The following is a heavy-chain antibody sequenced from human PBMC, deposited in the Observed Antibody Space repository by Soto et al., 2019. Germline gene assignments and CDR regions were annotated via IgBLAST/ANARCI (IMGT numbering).Heavy chain of an antibody. J-gene: IGHJ6*02. D-gene: IGHD6-13*01. Sequence: EVQLVESGGGLVQPGRSLRLSCAASGFTFDDYAMHWVRQAPGKGLEWVSGISWNSGTIVYAYSVKGRFTISRDNAKNSLYVQMNSLRAEDTALYYCVKSDSSTSYYYGMDVWGQGTTVTVSS. CDR3: VKSDSSTSYYYGMDV. CDR1: GFTFDDYA. CDR2: ISWNSGTI. V-gene: IGHV3-9*01.